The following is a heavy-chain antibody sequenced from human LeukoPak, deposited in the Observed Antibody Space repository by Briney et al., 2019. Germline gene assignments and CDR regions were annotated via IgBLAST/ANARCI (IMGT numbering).Heavy chain of an antibody. D-gene: IGHD6-19*01. CDR2: IYYSGST. CDR3: ASLAVAGLSEGY. CDR1: GGSISSDSYY. Sequence: SETLSLTCTVSGGSISSDSYYWAWIRQPPGKGLERIASIYYSGSTYYNPSLKSRVTISVDTSRNQFSLKLNSVTAADTAVYYCASLAVAGLSEGYWGQGTLVIVSS. V-gene: IGHV4-39*01. J-gene: IGHJ4*02.